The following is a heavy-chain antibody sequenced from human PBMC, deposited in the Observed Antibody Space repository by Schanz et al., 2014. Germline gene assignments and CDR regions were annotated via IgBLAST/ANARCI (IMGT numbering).Heavy chain of an antibody. Sequence: EVQLLESGGGLVQPGGSLRLSCEASGFSFGNYAMSWVRQAPGKGLEWVSAISGSGGSTYYADSVKGRFTISRDNSKNTLYLQMNSLRAEDTAVYYCAKGRFGEVSAFDIWGQGTMVTVSS. V-gene: IGHV3-23*01. D-gene: IGHD3-10*01. CDR1: GFSFGNYA. CDR2: ISGSGGST. J-gene: IGHJ3*02. CDR3: AKGRFGEVSAFDI.